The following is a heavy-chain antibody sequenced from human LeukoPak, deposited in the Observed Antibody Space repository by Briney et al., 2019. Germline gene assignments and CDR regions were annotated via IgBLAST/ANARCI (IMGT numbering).Heavy chain of an antibody. J-gene: IGHJ4*02. CDR2: VFYGGMT. CDR1: AGSISTPY. V-gene: IGHV4-59*11. CDR3: ASGTVFGVITPQYFHY. Sequence: SETLSLTCSVSAGSISTPYWHWIRQSPAKGLEWIGFVFYGGMTNYNPSLKSRVTISLDTSKNQFSLKLTSVTAADTAVYYCASGTVFGVITPQYFHYWGQGTRVTVSS. D-gene: IGHD3-3*01.